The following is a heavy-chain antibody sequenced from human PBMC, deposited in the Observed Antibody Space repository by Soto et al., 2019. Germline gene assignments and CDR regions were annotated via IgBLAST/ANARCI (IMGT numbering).Heavy chain of an antibody. Sequence: QVQLVQSGAEVKEPGSSVNVSCKTSGGTFGNTAVTWVRQVPGQGLEWIGGIGPLFGTANYAQKFRGRVKITAEAATSTASMALSSLRSDDTAIYYCARDGDPEYSSWSGPSGGGRFDHWGQGTLVTVS. CDR1: GGTFGNTA. J-gene: IGHJ5*02. V-gene: IGHV1-69*12. D-gene: IGHD3-3*01. CDR3: ARDGDPEYSSWSGPSGGGRFDH. CDR2: IGPLFGTA.